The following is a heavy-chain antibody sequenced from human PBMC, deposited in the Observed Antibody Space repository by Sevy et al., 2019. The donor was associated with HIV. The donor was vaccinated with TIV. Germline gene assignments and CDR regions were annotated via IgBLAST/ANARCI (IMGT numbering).Heavy chain of an antibody. Sequence: GGSLGLSCAASGFTFGTFGMHWVRQAPGKGLEWVAVISYDGSSKYYGDSVKGRFIISRDNSKNTLYLQMSSLRPEDTAMYYCAKDFTGYNGMDVWGQGTTVTVSS. V-gene: IGHV3-30*18. CDR1: GFTFGTFG. D-gene: IGHD3-9*01. CDR3: AKDFTGYNGMDV. J-gene: IGHJ6*02. CDR2: ISYDGSSK.